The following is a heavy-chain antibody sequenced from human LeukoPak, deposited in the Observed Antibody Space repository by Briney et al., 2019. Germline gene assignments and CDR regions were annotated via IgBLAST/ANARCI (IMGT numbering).Heavy chain of an antibody. V-gene: IGHV1-46*01. CDR1: GYTFTSYW. D-gene: IGHD6-13*01. CDR3: ARAPRNSSTMLDF. Sequence: ASVKVSCKASGYTFTSYWIQWVRQAPGQGLEWMGLINPDGGSTAYAHRFQGRVIMTRDTSTSTAYMDLSSLRSEDTAVYHCARAPRNSSTMLDFWGQGTLVTVSS. CDR2: INPDGGST. J-gene: IGHJ4*02.